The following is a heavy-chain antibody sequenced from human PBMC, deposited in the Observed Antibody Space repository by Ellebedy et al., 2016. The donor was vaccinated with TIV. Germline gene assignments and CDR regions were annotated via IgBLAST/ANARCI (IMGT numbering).Heavy chain of an antibody. J-gene: IGHJ4*02. CDR1: GFTFNNAW. CDR3: TSATRSSYDYSDYSVD. V-gene: IGHV3-15*01. D-gene: IGHD4-11*01. Sequence: PGGSLRLSCAASGFTFNNAWMNWVRHAPGQGLEWVGHMKSKTDAGTTDYAAPVKGRFTISRDDSEMTLFLQMNSLKTEDTAVYYCTSATRSSYDYSDYSVDWGQGTLVTVSS. CDR2: MKSKTDAGTT.